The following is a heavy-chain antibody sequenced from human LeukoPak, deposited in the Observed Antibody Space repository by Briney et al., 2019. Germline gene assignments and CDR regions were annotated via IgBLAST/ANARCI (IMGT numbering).Heavy chain of an antibody. CDR3: AREVQGVPYYYYYYMDV. CDR1: GFTFSSYS. D-gene: IGHD3-16*01. CDR2: ISSSSSYI. J-gene: IGHJ6*03. V-gene: IGHV3-21*01. Sequence: PGGSLRLSCAASGFTFSSYSMNWVRQAPGKGLEWVSSISSSSSYIYYADSVKGLFTISRDNAKNSVYLQRNNLRAEDTAVYYCAREVQGVPYYYYYYMDVWGKGTTVTVSS.